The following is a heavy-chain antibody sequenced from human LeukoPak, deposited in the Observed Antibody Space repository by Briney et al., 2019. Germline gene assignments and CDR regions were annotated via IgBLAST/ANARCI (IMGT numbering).Heavy chain of an antibody. V-gene: IGHV4-34*01. Sequence: SETLSLTCAVYGGSFSGYYWSWIRQPPGKGLEWIGEINHSGSTNYNPSLKSRVTISVDTSKNQFSLKLSSVTAADTAVYYCAREKYSSKTFVYWGQGTLVTVPS. J-gene: IGHJ4*02. D-gene: IGHD6-13*01. CDR2: INHSGST. CDR1: GGSFSGYY. CDR3: AREKYSSKTFVY.